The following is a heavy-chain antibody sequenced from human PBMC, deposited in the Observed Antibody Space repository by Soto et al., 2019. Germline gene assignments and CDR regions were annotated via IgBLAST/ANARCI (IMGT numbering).Heavy chain of an antibody. CDR1: GYTFTSYG. D-gene: IGHD3-22*01. J-gene: IGHJ6*02. CDR3: ARHYYDSSGYNYYYYYYGMDV. V-gene: IGHV1-18*04. Sequence: ASVKVSCKASGYTFTSYGISWVRQAPGQGLEWMGWISAYNGNTNYAQKLQGRVTMTTDTSTSTAYMELRSLRSDDTAVYYCARHYYDSSGYNYYYYYYGMDVWGQGTTGTVSS. CDR2: ISAYNGNT.